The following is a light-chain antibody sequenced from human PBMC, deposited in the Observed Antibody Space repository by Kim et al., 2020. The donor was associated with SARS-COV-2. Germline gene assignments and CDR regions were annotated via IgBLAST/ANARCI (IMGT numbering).Light chain of an antibody. CDR3: ETWDSNTRV. J-gene: IGLJ3*02. CDR1: NGHIIYI. Sequence: PFLPPSSSSSSSLLSSFNLTFTLSNGHIIYIIALHHHHPVNAPRYLMKLEGSGSYNKGSGVPDRFSGSSSGADRYLTISNLQSEDEADYYCETWDSNTRVFGGGTKMTVL. V-gene: IGLV4-60*03. CDR2: LEGSGSY.